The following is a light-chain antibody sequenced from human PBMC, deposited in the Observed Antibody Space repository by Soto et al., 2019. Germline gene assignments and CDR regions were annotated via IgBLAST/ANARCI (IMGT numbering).Light chain of an antibody. CDR2: DAS. V-gene: IGKV3-11*01. CDR3: QQRRNWPIT. Sequence: EIVLTQSPATLSLSPGERATLSCRASQSVSSYLAWYQQKHGQAPRLLIYDASNRATGIPARFSGSGSGTDFTLTISSLEPEDFAVYYCQQRRNWPITFGQGTRLEIK. CDR1: QSVSSY. J-gene: IGKJ5*01.